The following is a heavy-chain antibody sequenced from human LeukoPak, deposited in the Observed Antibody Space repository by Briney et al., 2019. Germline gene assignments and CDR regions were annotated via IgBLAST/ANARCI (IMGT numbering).Heavy chain of an antibody. V-gene: IGHV4-38-2*01. CDR3: AAEYYDILTGYYRVRAFDI. J-gene: IGHJ3*02. CDR1: GYSISSGYY. CDR2: IYHSGST. D-gene: IGHD3-9*01. Sequence: SETLSLTCAVSGYSISSGYYWGWIRQPPGKGLEWIGSIYHSGSTYYNPSLKSRVTISVDTSKNQFSLKLSSVTAADTAVYYCAAEYYDILTGYYRVRAFDIWGQGTMATVSS.